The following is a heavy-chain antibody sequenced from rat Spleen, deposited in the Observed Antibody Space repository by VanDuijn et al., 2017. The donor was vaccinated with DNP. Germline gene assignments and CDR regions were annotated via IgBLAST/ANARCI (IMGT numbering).Heavy chain of an antibody. J-gene: IGHJ2*01. Sequence: EVKLVESGGGLVQPGKSLKLSCAASGFNFNDYWMGWVRQAPGKGLERIGEINKDSNTINYTPSLKEKITISRDNVQNTLYLQMSKLGSEDTAIYYCAKGPNYGGWSDYFDYWGQGVMVTVSS. CDR2: INKDSNTI. CDR1: GFNFNDYW. CDR3: AKGPNYGGWSDYFDY. D-gene: IGHD1-11*01. V-gene: IGHV4-2*01.